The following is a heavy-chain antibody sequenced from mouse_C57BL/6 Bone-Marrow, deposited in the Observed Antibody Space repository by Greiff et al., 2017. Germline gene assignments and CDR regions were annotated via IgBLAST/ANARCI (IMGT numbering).Heavy chain of an antibody. Sequence: EVMLVESGGDLVKPGGSLKLSCAASGFTFSSYGMSWVRQTPDKRLEWVATISSGGSYTCYPDSVKGRFTISRDNAKNTLYLQMSSLKSEDTAMYYCARQGGYYLSAMDYWGPGTSVTVSS. CDR3: ARQGGYYLSAMDY. D-gene: IGHD2-3*01. V-gene: IGHV5-6*01. J-gene: IGHJ4*01. CDR1: GFTFSSYG. CDR2: ISSGGSYT.